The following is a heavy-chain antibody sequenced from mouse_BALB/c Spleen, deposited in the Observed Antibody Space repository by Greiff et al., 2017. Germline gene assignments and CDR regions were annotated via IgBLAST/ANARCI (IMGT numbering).Heavy chain of an antibody. V-gene: IGHV1-18*01. Sequence: VQLQQSGPELVKPGASVEIPCKASGYTFTDYNMDWVKQSHGKSLEWIGDINPNNGGTIYNQKFKGKATLTVDKSSSTAYMELRSLTSEDTAVYYCARVYGNYVYFDYWGQGTTLTVSS. CDR1: GYTFTDYN. D-gene: IGHD2-1*01. CDR3: ARVYGNYVYFDY. J-gene: IGHJ2*01. CDR2: INPNNGGT.